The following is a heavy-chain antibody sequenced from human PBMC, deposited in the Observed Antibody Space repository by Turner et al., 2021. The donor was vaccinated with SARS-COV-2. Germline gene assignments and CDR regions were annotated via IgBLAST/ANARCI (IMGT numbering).Heavy chain of an antibody. D-gene: IGHD3-10*01. Sequence: QLQLQESGPGLVKPSETLSLTCTVSGGSISSSSHYWGWIRQPPGRGLEWIGHIYYSGSNYYNPSLKSRVTISVDTSKNQFSLKLSSVTAADTAVYYWARLVRRAEYYFDYWGQGTLVTVSS. CDR3: ARLVRRAEYYFDY. CDR2: IYYSGSN. J-gene: IGHJ4*02. CDR1: GGSISSSSHY. V-gene: IGHV4-39*01.